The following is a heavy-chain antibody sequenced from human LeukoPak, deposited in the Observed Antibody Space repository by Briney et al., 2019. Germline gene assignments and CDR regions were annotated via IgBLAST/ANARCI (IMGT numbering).Heavy chain of an antibody. D-gene: IGHD6-6*01. CDR1: GYTFTSYD. CDR3: ARGQRYSSSSGSGFDP. J-gene: IGHJ5*02. V-gene: IGHV1-8*01. CDR2: MNPNSGNT. Sequence: ASVKVSCKASGYTFTSYDINWVRQATGQGLEWMGWMNPNSGNTGYAQKFQGRVTMTRNTSISTAYMELSSLRSEDTAVYYCARGQRYSSSSGSGFDPWGQGTLVTVSS.